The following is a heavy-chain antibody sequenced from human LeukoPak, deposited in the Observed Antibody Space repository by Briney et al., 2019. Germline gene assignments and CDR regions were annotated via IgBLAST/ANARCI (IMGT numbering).Heavy chain of an antibody. J-gene: IGHJ4*02. CDR3: ARVQFDWGLNY. D-gene: IGHD7-27*01. CDR2: INHSGST. CDR1: GGSFSGYY. V-gene: IGHV4-34*01. Sequence: SETLSLTCAVYGGSFSGYYWSWIRQPPGKGLEWIGEINHSGSTNYNPSLKSRVTISVDTSKNQFSLKLSSVTAADTAVYYCARVQFDWGLNYWGQGTLVTVSS.